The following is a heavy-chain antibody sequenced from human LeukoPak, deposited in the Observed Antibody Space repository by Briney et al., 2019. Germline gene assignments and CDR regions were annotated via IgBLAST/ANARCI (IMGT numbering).Heavy chain of an antibody. CDR1: GFTFSSDA. V-gene: IGHV3-23*01. CDR3: AKDLTGGSGWYGSRLVYYYYGMDV. Sequence: GESLRLSCAASGFTFSSDAMSWGRQAPGKGLEWVSAISGSGGSTYYADSVKGRFTISRDNSKNTLYLQMNSLRAEDTAVYYCAKDLTGGSGWYGSRLVYYYYGMDVWGQGTTVTVSS. D-gene: IGHD6-19*01. CDR2: ISGSGGST. J-gene: IGHJ6*02.